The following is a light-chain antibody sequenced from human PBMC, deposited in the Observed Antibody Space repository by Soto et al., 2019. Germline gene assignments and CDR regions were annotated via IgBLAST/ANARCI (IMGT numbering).Light chain of an antibody. V-gene: IGLV2-14*01. CDR1: SSDVGGYNY. Sequence: QSVLTQPVSVSGCPGQSITISCTATSSDVGGYNYVSWYQQHPGKAPKLMISDVSNRPAVVSNRFSGSKSGNTASLTISRLQTEDVADYYCSSYTTGSTYGCGTGTXVTVL. CDR3: SSYTTGSTYG. J-gene: IGLJ1*01. CDR2: DVS.